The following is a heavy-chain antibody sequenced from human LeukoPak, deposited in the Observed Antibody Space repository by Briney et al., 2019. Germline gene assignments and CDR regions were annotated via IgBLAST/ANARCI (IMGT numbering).Heavy chain of an antibody. CDR3: ARDPEGEPPTYYYGMDV. J-gene: IGHJ6*02. CDR1: GGSISTYY. CDR2: IYYSGGT. V-gene: IGHV4-59*01. Sequence: PSETLSLTCTVSGGSISTYYWSWIRQPPGKGLEWIGYIYYSGGTNYNPSLKSRVTISVDTSKNQFSLKLSSVTAADTAVYYCARDPEGEPPTYYYGMDVWGQGTTATVSS. D-gene: IGHD1-14*01.